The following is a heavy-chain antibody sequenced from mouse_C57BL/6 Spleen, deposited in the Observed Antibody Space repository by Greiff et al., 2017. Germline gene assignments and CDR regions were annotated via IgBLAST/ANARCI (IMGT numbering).Heavy chain of an antibody. CDR1: GFTFSDYG. Sequence: EVKLVESGGGLVKPGGSLKLSCAASGFTFSDYGMHWVRQAPEKGLEWVAYISSGSSTIYYADTVKGRFTISRDNAKNTLFLQMTRLRSEDTAIYYCARPDYYGSSRFAYWGQGTLVTVSA. V-gene: IGHV5-17*01. J-gene: IGHJ3*01. CDR3: ARPDYYGSSRFAY. D-gene: IGHD1-1*01. CDR2: ISSGSSTI.